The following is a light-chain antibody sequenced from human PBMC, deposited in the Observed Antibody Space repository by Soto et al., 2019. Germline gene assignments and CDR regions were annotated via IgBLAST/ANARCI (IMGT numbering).Light chain of an antibody. Sequence: EIVMTQSPATLSVSPGERATLSCRASQSVSSNLAWYQQKPGQAPRLLIYGASTRATGTPARFSGSGSGTESTLTLSRPPSEDFAVYHCQQYNNWPPMYTFGQGTKLEIK. V-gene: IGKV3-15*01. CDR2: GAS. J-gene: IGKJ2*01. CDR3: QQYNNWPPMYT. CDR1: QSVSSN.